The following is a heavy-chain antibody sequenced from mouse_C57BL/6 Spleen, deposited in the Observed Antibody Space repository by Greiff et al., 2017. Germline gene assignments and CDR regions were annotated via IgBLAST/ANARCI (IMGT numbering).Heavy chain of an antibody. Sequence: QVQLQQPGTELVKPGASVKLSCKASGYTFTSYWMHWVKQRPGQGLEWIGNINPSNGGTNYNEKFKSKATLTVDKSSSTAYMQLSSLTSEDSAVYYCARSGGYYGSSPRGLFAYWGQGTLVTVSA. D-gene: IGHD1-1*01. CDR1: GYTFTSYW. V-gene: IGHV1-53*01. J-gene: IGHJ3*01. CDR2: INPSNGGT. CDR3: ARSGGYYGSSPRGLFAY.